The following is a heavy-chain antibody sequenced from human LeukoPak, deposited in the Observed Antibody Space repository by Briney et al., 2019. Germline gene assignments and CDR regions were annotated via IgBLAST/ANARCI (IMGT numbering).Heavy chain of an antibody. CDR2: ISGSSETI. CDR1: GLTFSPYS. V-gene: IGHV3-23*01. J-gene: IGHJ4*02. Sequence: PGGSLRLSCTASGLTFSPYSMSWVRQAPGKGLAWVSIISGSSETIFEADSAKGRFTISRDNSKNTVYLQVNSLRAEDTAVYYCARGSATTTRHFDYWGQGTLVTVSS. CDR3: ARGSATTTRHFDY. D-gene: IGHD3-3*01.